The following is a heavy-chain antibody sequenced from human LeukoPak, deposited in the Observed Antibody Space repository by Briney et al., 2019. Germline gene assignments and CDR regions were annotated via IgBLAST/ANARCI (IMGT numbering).Heavy chain of an antibody. CDR1: GFTFSGSA. CDR3: TRWEEFVTMVRGSEAFDI. D-gene: IGHD3-10*01. J-gene: IGHJ3*02. Sequence: GGSLKLSCAASGFTFSGSAMHWVRQASGKGLEWVGRIRSKANSYATAYAASVKGRFTISRDDSKNTAYLQLNSLKTEDTAVYYCTRWEEFVTMVRGSEAFDIWGQGTMVTVSS. CDR2: IRSKANSYAT. V-gene: IGHV3-73*01.